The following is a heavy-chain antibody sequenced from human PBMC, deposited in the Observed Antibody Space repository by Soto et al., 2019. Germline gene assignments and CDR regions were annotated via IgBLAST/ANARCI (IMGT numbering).Heavy chain of an antibody. Sequence: GGSLRLSCEASGFTFNTYSMHWVRKPPGKGLEWLAAIWYGVRNKYYADAVKGRFTISRDNSKNTLYLQMSSLRAEDTAVYYCVKDGSSGWPYFYDMDVWGQGTTVTVSS. CDR2: IWYGVRNK. V-gene: IGHV3-30*02. CDR1: GFTFNTYS. D-gene: IGHD6-19*01. J-gene: IGHJ6*02. CDR3: VKDGSSGWPYFYDMDV.